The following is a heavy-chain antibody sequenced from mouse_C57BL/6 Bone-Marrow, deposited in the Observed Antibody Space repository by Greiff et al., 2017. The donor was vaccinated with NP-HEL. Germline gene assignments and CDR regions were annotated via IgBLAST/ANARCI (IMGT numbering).Heavy chain of an antibody. J-gene: IGHJ1*03. CDR1: GYTFTSYW. V-gene: IGHV1-74*01. CDR3: RIGEDDGYPTDLWYFDV. D-gene: IGHD2-3*01. Sequence: QVQLQQPGAELVKPGASVKVSCKASGYTFTSYWMHWVKQRPGQGLEWIGRIHPSDSDTNYNQKFKGKATLTVDKSSSTAYMQLSSLTSEDSAVYYCRIGEDDGYPTDLWYFDVWGTGTTVTVSS. CDR2: IHPSDSDT.